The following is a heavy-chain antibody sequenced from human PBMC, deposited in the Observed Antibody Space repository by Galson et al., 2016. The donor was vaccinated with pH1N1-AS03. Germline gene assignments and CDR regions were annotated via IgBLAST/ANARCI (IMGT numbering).Heavy chain of an antibody. Sequence: SLRLSCAASGFIFDNYAMHWVRQAPGKGLEWASGISWKSGYIAYADSVKGRFTISRDNAKNALHLQMNSLRPEDTGLYYCAKDSGRLTHYYYGMDVWGQGTTVTVSS. D-gene: IGHD2-15*01. CDR3: AKDSGRLTHYYYGMDV. J-gene: IGHJ6*02. V-gene: IGHV3-9*01. CDR1: GFIFDNYA. CDR2: ISWKSGYI.